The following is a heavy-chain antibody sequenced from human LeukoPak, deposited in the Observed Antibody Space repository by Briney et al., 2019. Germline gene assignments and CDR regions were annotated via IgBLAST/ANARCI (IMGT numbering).Heavy chain of an antibody. CDR2: ISPNTGVT. V-gene: IGHV1-2*02. D-gene: IGHD4-17*01. CDR3: ARHMGQTVYFDY. J-gene: IGHJ4*02. CDR1: GFTFTGYY. Sequence: ASVKVSCKASGFTFTGYYIHWVRQAPGQGLEWMAWISPNTGVTSYGQKFQGRVTVTRDTSISSAYLELSSLTSDDTAVYYCARHMGQTVYFDYWGQGTLVTVS.